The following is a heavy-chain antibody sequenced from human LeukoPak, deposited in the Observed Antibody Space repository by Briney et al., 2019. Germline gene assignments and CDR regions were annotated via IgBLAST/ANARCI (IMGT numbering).Heavy chain of an antibody. CDR1: GFTFSSYA. D-gene: IGHD6-13*01. J-gene: IGHJ5*02. CDR2: ISGSGGST. V-gene: IGHV3-23*01. CDR3: AKDGYSSCCYYWFDP. Sequence: AGGSLRLSCAASGFTFSSYAMSWVRQAPGKGLEWVSAISGSGGSTYYADSVKGRFTISRDNSKNTLYLQMNSLRAEDTAVYYYAKDGYSSCCYYWFDPWGQGTLVTVSS.